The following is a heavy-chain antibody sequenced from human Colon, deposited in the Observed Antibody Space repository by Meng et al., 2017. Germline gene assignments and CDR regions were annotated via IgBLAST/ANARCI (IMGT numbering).Heavy chain of an antibody. Sequence: GGSLRLSCAASGFIFTNYDMSCVRQAPGKGPEWVSTVTIDGATHYADSVKGRFSISRDNSKNTLFLQMNSLRVEDTAIYYCAKELANARPFDYWGQGTLVTVSS. CDR1: GFIFTNYD. V-gene: IGHV3-23*01. D-gene: IGHD2-2*01. CDR2: VTIDGAT. CDR3: AKELANARPFDY. J-gene: IGHJ4*02.